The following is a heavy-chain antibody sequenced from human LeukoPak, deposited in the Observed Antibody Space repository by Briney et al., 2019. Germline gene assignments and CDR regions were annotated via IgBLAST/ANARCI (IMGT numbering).Heavy chain of an antibody. CDR2: IYYSRST. J-gene: IGHJ3*02. CDR1: GGSISSSSYY. CDR3: ARPRQWLVAFDI. D-gene: IGHD6-19*01. Sequence: PSETLSLTCTVSGGSISSSSYYWGWIRQPPGKGLEWIGSIYYSRSTYYNPSLKSRVTISVDTSKNQFSLKLSSVTAADTAVYYCARPRQWLVAFDIWGQGSLGTVSS. V-gene: IGHV4-39*01.